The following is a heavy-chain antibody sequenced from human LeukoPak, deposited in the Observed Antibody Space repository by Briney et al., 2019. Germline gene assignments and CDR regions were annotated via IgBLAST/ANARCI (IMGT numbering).Heavy chain of an antibody. J-gene: IGHJ4*02. CDR2: INHSGST. CDR3: ARVLGDDSSGYSLLPLDY. D-gene: IGHD3-22*01. CDR1: GGSLSGYY. Sequence: SSETLSLTCAVYGGSLSGYYWSWIRQPPGKGLEWIGEINHSGSTNYNPSLRSRVTISVDTSKNQFSLKLNSVTAADTAVYYCARVLGDDSSGYSLLPLDYWGQETLVTVSS. V-gene: IGHV4-34*01.